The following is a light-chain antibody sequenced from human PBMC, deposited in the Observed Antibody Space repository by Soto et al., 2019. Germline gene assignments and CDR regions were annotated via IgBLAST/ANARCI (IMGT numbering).Light chain of an antibody. CDR3: QQRRKWPWGT. CDR1: QSVSSY. Sequence: EIVLTQSPATLSLSPGERATLSCRASQSVSSYLAWYQQKPGQAPRLLIYDASNSATGIPARFSGSGSGTDFTLTISSLEPEDFAVDYCQQRRKWPWGTFGPGTKLEIK. CDR2: DAS. J-gene: IGKJ2*02. V-gene: IGKV3-11*01.